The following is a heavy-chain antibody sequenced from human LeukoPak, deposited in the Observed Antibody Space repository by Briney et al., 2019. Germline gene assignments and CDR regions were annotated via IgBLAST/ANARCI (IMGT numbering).Heavy chain of an antibody. CDR2: IRSKTTNYAT. CDR3: TKGKWRYPFDY. J-gene: IGHJ4*02. CDR1: GFTFSGSA. D-gene: IGHD5-12*01. Sequence: GGSLRLACAASGFTFSGSAMHWVRQASGKGLEWVGRIRSKTTNYATAYAASVKGRFTISRDDSKNTAYLQMNSLKTDDTAVYFCTKGKWRYPFDYWGQGTLVTVS. V-gene: IGHV3-73*01.